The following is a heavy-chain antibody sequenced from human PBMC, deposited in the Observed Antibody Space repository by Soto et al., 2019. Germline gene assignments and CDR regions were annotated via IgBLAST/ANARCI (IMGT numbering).Heavy chain of an antibody. J-gene: IGHJ3*02. CDR2: INPNSGGT. CDR1: GYTFTGYY. D-gene: IGHD3-9*01. CDR3: ARTYYDILTGHPDAFDI. V-gene: IGHV1-2*04. Sequence: ASVKVSCKSSGYTFTGYYMHWVRQAPGQGFEWMGWINPNSGGTNYAQKFQGWVTMTRDTSISTAYMELSRLRSDDTAVYYCARTYYDILTGHPDAFDIWGQGTMVTVSS.